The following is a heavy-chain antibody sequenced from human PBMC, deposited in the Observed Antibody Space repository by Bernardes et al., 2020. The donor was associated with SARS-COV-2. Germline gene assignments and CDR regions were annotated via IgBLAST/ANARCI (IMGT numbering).Heavy chain of an antibody. D-gene: IGHD6-13*01. CDR2: INHSGST. CDR3: ARGKWYSTSADHYYYAMDI. CDR1: GGSFSAHF. Sequence: SETLSLTCAVNGGSFSAHFWSWIRQPPGKGLEWIGEINHSGSTTYNPSLKSRVSMSVDTSKTQFFLNLTSVTAADTAVYYCARGKWYSTSADHYYYAMDIWRRGAAVTVSS. V-gene: IGHV4-34*01. J-gene: IGHJ6*02.